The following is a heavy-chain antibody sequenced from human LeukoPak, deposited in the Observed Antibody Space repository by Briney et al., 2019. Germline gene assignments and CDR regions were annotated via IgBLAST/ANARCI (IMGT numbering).Heavy chain of an antibody. CDR3: AREGDSSGWYFYYMDV. J-gene: IGHJ6*03. V-gene: IGHV3-48*01. CDR1: GFTFSSYS. Sequence: GGSLRLSCAASGFTFSSYSMNWVRQAPGKGLEWVSYISSSSSTIYYADSVKGRFTISRDNAKNSLYLQMNSLRAEDTAVYYCAREGDSSGWYFYYMDVWGKGTTVTVSS. D-gene: IGHD6-19*01. CDR2: ISSSSSTI.